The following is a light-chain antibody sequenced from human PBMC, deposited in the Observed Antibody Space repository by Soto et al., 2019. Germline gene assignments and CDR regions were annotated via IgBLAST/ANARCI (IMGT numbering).Light chain of an antibody. CDR1: QSISGF. V-gene: IGKV1-39*01. CDR3: QQSSTVPIT. Sequence: DLQMTQSPSSLSASVGDRVTITCRASQSISGFLNWYQQKPGKAPKFLIFAASNLQSDVPSRFSGSGTETEFTLTISSLQLEDFGTYYCQQSSTVPITFGQGTRL. J-gene: IGKJ5*01. CDR2: AAS.